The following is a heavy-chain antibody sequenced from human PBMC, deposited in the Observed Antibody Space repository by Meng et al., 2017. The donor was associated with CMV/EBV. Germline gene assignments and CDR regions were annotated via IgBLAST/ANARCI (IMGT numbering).Heavy chain of an antibody. CDR2: ISSSSSYI. D-gene: IGHD1-1*01. J-gene: IGHJ5*02. CDR3: ARESHGTTGTTPVDRFDP. CDR1: GFTFSSYD. V-gene: IGHV3-21*04. Sequence: GGSLRLSCAACGFTFSSYDMHWVRQATGKGLEWVSSISSSSSYIYYADSVKGRFTISRDNAKNSLYLQMNSLRAEDTAVYYCARESHGTTGTTPVDRFDPWGQGTLVTVSS.